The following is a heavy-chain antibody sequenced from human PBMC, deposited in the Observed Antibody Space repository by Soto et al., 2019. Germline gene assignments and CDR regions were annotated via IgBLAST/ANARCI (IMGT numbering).Heavy chain of an antibody. CDR3: ARTRFSIVVVPAAMDYMDV. D-gene: IGHD2-2*01. Sequence: QVQLVQSGAEVKKPGASVKVSCKASGYTFTSYGISWVRQAPGQGLEWRGGISAYNGKTNYERKLQGIVTMTTDTSTSTAYMELRSLRSDDTAVYYCARTRFSIVVVPAAMDYMDVWGKGTTVTVSS. CDR1: GYTFTSYG. V-gene: IGHV1-18*01. J-gene: IGHJ6*03. CDR2: ISAYNGKT.